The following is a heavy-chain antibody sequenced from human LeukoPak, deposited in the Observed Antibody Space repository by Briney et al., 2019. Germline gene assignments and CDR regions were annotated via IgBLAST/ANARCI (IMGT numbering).Heavy chain of an antibody. Sequence: GGSLRISCKGSGYTFSSYWIGWVRQMHGKGLEWMGIIYPGDSDTRYSPSLQGQVTISVDTSIGTAYLQWSSLKASDTAIYYCARQNDFRLDYWGQGTLVTVSS. CDR1: GYTFSSYW. J-gene: IGHJ4*02. V-gene: IGHV5-51*01. D-gene: IGHD3-3*01. CDR3: ARQNDFRLDY. CDR2: IYPGDSDT.